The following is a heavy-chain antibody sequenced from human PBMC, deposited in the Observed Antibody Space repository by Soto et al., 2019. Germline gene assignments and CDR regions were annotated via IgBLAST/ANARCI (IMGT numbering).Heavy chain of an antibody. J-gene: IGHJ6*02. CDR1: GFTFSSDA. CDR2: ITGSGGST. Sequence: GGSLRLSCAVSGFTFSSDAMRWVRQAPGKGLEWVSVITGSGGSTYYADSVKGRFTISRDNSKNSLYLQMNSLRPEDTALYYCARELDGIDVWGQGTKVTVSS. V-gene: IGHV3-23*01. CDR3: ARELDGIDV.